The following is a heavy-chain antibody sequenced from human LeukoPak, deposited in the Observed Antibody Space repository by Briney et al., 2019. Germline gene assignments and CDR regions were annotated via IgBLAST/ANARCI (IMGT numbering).Heavy chain of an antibody. CDR2: IWYDGSNK. D-gene: IGHD3-16*01. CDR3: ASIYDVTEDCYFDI. V-gene: IGHV3-33*01. J-gene: IGHJ2*01. Sequence: GRSLRLSCAASGFTFSSYGMHWVRQPPGKGLEWVAVIWYDGSNKYYADSVKGRFTSSRDNSKNTLYLQMNSLRAEDTAVYYCASIYDVTEDCYFDIWGRGTLVTVSA. CDR1: GFTFSSYG.